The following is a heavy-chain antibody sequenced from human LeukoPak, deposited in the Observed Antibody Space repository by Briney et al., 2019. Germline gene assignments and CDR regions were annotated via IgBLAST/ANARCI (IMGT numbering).Heavy chain of an antibody. Sequence: AGGSLRLSCAASGFTLSTYSMNWVRQAPGKGLEWVSSISRSGSTKYYADSVKGRFTISRDNAKNSLFLQMNSLRAEDTALYYCARAGPYYDSSGHSGALDYWGQGTLVTVSS. CDR1: GFTLSTYS. V-gene: IGHV3-48*04. D-gene: IGHD3-22*01. J-gene: IGHJ4*02. CDR2: ISRSGSTK. CDR3: ARAGPYYDSSGHSGALDY.